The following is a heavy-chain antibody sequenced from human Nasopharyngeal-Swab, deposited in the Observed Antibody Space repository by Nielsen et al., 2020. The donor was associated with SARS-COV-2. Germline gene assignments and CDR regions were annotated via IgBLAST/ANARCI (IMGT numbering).Heavy chain of an antibody. CDR2: ISSSGTT. Sequence: SETLSLTCDVNGGPFSGFSWSWIRPSPGKGLEWLGAISSSGTTHSNPSLQNPSLNGRVTLSLTSSDNQFSLEVTSVAVADTAVYYCARGVKRSGNWYFDLWGRGALVTVSS. D-gene: IGHD1-26*01. V-gene: IGHV4-34*01. J-gene: IGHJ2*01. CDR3: ARGVKRSGNWYFDL. CDR1: GGPFSGFS.